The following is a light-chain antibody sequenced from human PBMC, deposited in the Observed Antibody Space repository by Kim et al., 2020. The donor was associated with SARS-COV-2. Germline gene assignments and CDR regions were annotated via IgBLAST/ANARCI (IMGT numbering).Light chain of an antibody. CDR2: VGS. J-gene: IGKJ1*01. CDR3: QQTYSVPPT. Sequence: AAVGDTVTITCRASQTISTYLNWYQQKPGKAPELLIYVGSSLRSGIPSRFSSSGSETNFTLTISSLQPEDFATYYCQQTYSVPPTFGQGTKLEI. CDR1: QTISTY. V-gene: IGKV1-39*01.